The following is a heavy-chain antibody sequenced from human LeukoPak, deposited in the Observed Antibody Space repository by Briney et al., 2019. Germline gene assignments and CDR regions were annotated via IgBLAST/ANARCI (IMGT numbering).Heavy chain of an antibody. Sequence: ASVKVSCKASGYTFTGYYMHWVRQAPGQGLEWMGWINPNSGGTNYAQKFQGRVTMTRDTSISTAYMELRRLRSDDTAVHYCAGLARHDYDTNSTQFDYWGQGTLVTVSS. V-gene: IGHV1-2*02. CDR3: AGLARHDYDTNSTQFDY. CDR2: INPNSGGT. J-gene: IGHJ4*02. CDR1: GYTFTGYY. D-gene: IGHD4-23*01.